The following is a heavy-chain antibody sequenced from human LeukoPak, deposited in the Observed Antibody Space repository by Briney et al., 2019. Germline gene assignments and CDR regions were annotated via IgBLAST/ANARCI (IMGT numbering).Heavy chain of an antibody. Sequence: PGGSLRLSCAASGFTFSSYWMHWVRQAPGKGLVWVSRINSDGSSTGYADSVKGRFTISRDSAKNTLYLQMNSLRAEDTAVYYCARTNPEDYSSSLYYFDYWGQGTLVTVSS. J-gene: IGHJ4*02. CDR3: ARTNPEDYSSSLYYFDY. V-gene: IGHV3-74*01. CDR2: INSDGSST. D-gene: IGHD6-6*01. CDR1: GFTFSSYW.